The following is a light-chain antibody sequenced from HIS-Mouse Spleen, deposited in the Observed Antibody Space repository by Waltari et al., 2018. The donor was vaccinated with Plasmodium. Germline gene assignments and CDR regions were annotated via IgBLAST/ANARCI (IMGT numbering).Light chain of an antibody. J-gene: IGLJ3*02. Sequence: SYELTQPPSVSVSPGQTARITCSGDALPKKYHYWYQQKSGHAPVLVIYEDSKRPSGIPERFSGSSSGTMATLTISGAQVEDEADYYCYSTDSSGNHRVFGGGTKLTVL. CDR2: EDS. V-gene: IGLV3-10*01. CDR1: ALPKKY. CDR3: YSTDSSGNHRV.